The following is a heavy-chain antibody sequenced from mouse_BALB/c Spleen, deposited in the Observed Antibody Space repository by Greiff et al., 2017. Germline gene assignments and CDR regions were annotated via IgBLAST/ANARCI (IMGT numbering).Heavy chain of an antibody. J-gene: IGHJ2*01. D-gene: IGHD1-2*01. Sequence: LQQPGSELVRPGASVKLSCKASGYTFTSYWMHWVKQRPGQGLEWIGNIYPGSGSTNYDEKFKSKATLTVDTSSSTAYMQLSSLTSEDSAVYYCTRGYYGYVRSYFDDWGQGTTLTVSS. CDR2: IYPGSGST. V-gene: IGHV1S22*01. CDR1: GYTFTSYW. CDR3: TRGYYGYVRSYFDD.